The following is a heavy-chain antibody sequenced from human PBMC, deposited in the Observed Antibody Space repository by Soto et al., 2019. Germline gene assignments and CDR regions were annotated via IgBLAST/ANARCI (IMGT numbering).Heavy chain of an antibody. V-gene: IGHV4-34*01. CDR1: GGSFSGYY. CDR2: INHSGST. J-gene: IGHJ6*03. CDR3: ARVRRIAARQHYYYYYYMDV. Sequence: SETLSLTCAVYGGSFSGYYWSWIRQPPGKGLEWIGEINHSGSTNYNPSLKSRVTISVDTSKNQFSLKLSSVTAADTAVYYCARVRRIAARQHYYYYYYMDVWGKGTTVTVSS. D-gene: IGHD6-6*01.